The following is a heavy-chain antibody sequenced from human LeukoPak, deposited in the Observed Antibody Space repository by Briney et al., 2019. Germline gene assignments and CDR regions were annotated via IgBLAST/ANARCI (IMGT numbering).Heavy chain of an antibody. D-gene: IGHD3-22*01. CDR2: IIPIFGTA. CDR3: ASHYYDSSGYGDLEY. J-gene: IGHJ4*02. V-gene: IGHV1-69*05. Sequence: GASVKVSCKASGGTFSSYAISWVRQAPGQGLEWMGMIIPIFGTANYAQKFQGRVTITTDESTSTAYMELSSLRSEDTAVYYCASHYYDSSGYGDLEYWGQGTLVTVSS. CDR1: GGTFSSYA.